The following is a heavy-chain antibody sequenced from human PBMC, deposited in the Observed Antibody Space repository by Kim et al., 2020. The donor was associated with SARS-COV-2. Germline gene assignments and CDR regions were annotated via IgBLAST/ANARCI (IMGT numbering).Heavy chain of an antibody. V-gene: IGHV3-48*03. Sequence: GGSLRLSCTASGFAFSSYEMNWVRQASGKGLEWVSYISSGGSAIYYADSVKGRFTISRDNAKNSLTLQMNSQRDEDTAVYYCARDRRGNFDYWGQRTLVTASS. CDR1: GFAFSSYE. CDR2: ISSGGSAI. CDR3: ARDRRGNFDY. J-gene: IGHJ4*02.